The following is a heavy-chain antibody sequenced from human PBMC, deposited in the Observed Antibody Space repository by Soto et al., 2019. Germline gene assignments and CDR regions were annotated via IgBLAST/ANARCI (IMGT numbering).Heavy chain of an antibody. CDR1: GYTFTSYG. D-gene: IGHD6-19*01. J-gene: IGHJ3*02. Sequence: ASVKVSCKASGYTFTSYGISWVRQAPGQGLEWMGWISAYNGNTNYAQKLQGRVTMTTDTSTSTAYMELRSLRSDDTAVYYCARDRAMVAVAGTDAFDIWGQGTMVTVSS. CDR2: ISAYNGNT. V-gene: IGHV1-18*01. CDR3: ARDRAMVAVAGTDAFDI.